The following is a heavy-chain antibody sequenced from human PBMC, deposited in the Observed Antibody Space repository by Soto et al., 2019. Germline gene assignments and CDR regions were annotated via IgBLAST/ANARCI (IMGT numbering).Heavy chain of an antibody. CDR3: ARSSTVTTNLFDY. CDR1: GVTFSSYG. D-gene: IGHD4-17*01. V-gene: IGHV3-33*01. CDR2: IWYDGSNK. J-gene: IGHJ4*02. Sequence: QPGGSLRLSCAASGVTFSSYGMDWVRQAPGKGLEWVAVIWYDGSNKYYADSVKGRFTISRDNSKNTLYLQMNSLRAEDTAVYYCARSSTVTTNLFDYWGQGTLVTVSS.